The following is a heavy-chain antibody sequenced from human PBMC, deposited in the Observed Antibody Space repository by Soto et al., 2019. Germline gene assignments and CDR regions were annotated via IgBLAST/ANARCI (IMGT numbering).Heavy chain of an antibody. V-gene: IGHV3-30*18. CDR1: GFTFSSYG. D-gene: IGHD4-17*01. CDR2: ISYDGSNK. Sequence: QVQLVESGGGVVQPGRSLRLSCAASGFTFSSYGMHWVRQAPGKGLEWVAVISYDGSNKYYADSVKGRFTISRDNSKNTLYLQMNSLRAEDTAVYYCAKDWTVTTPDFDYWGQGNLVTVSS. J-gene: IGHJ4*02. CDR3: AKDWTVTTPDFDY.